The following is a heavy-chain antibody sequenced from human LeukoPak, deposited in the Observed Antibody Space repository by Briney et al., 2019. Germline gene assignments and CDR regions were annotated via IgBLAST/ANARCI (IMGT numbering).Heavy chain of an antibody. D-gene: IGHD4-17*01. Sequence: SQTLSLTCTVSGGSISSGGYYWRWIRQHPGKGLEWIGYIYYSGSTYYNPSLKRRVTMSVDTSKNQFSLKLSSVTAADTAVYYCARSHDYGDYVLFAFDIWGQGTMVTVSS. CDR1: GGSISSGGYY. V-gene: IGHV4-31*03. CDR3: ARSHDYGDYVLFAFDI. J-gene: IGHJ3*02. CDR2: IYYSGST.